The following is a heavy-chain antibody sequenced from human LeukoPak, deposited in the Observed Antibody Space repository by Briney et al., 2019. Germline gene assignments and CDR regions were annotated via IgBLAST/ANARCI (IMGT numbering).Heavy chain of an antibody. CDR1: GGSFSGYY. D-gene: IGHD2-2*01. V-gene: IGHV4-34*01. CDR3: ARIYCSSTSCSYFDY. CDR2: INHSGST. Sequence: SETLSLTWAVYGGSFSGYYWSCIRQPPGKGLEWIGEINHSGSTNYNPSLKSRVTISVDTSKNQFSLKLSSVTAADTAVYYCARIYCSSTSCSYFDYWGQGTLVTVSS. J-gene: IGHJ4*02.